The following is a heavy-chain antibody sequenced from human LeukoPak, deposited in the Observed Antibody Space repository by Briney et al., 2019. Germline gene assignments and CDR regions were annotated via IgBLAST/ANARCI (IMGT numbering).Heavy chain of an antibody. V-gene: IGHV1-3*01. CDR1: GYTFTSYA. Sequence: ASVKVSCKASGYTFTSYAMHWVRQAPGQRPEWMGWINAGNGNTKYSQKFQGRVTITRDTSASTAYMELSSLRSEDTAVYYCARASLMVRGVIFDYWGQGTLVTVSS. J-gene: IGHJ4*02. CDR2: INAGNGNT. D-gene: IGHD3-10*01. CDR3: ARASLMVRGVIFDY.